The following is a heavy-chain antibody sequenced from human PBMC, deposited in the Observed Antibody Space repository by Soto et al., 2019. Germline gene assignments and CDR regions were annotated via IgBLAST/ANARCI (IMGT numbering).Heavy chain of an antibody. D-gene: IGHD3-16*01. J-gene: IGHJ4*02. CDR1: GFTFSGHY. CDR2: IRNKPNGHTT. V-gene: IGHV3-72*01. Sequence: LRLSCAGSGFTFSGHYMDWVRQAPGKGLEWLGRIRNKPNGHTTEYAASVKGRFTISRDDSKNSVYLQMNSLKSEDTAVYYCSTTVITAPLFEYWGQGTLVTVSS. CDR3: STTVITAPLFEY.